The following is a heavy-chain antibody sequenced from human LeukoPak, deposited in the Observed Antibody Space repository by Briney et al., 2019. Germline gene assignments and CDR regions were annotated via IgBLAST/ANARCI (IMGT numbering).Heavy chain of an antibody. V-gene: IGHV1-8*03. Sequence: ASVKVSRKASGYTFTNYHINWVRQASGQGLEWMTWINPDTGDKGYARKFQDRVTITTDASISTAYMELSSLSSEDTAVYFCARTTSMTASGYDYWGQGTLVTVSS. D-gene: IGHD2-21*02. CDR1: GYTFTNYH. J-gene: IGHJ4*02. CDR2: INPDTGDK. CDR3: ARTTSMTASGYDY.